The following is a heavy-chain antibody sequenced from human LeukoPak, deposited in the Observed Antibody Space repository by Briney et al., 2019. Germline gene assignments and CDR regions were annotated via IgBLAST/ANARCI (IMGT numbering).Heavy chain of an antibody. V-gene: IGHV3-21*01. CDR3: TRDGNGDQPWGY. D-gene: IGHD4-17*01. Sequence: GGSLRLSCAASGFTFSSYSMNWVRQAPGKGLEWVSSISSTSTYIDYADSVKGRFTISRDNAKNSLYLQMNSLRAEDTAVYYCTRDGNGDQPWGYWGQGILVTVSS. J-gene: IGHJ4*02. CDR2: ISSTSTYI. CDR1: GFTFSSYS.